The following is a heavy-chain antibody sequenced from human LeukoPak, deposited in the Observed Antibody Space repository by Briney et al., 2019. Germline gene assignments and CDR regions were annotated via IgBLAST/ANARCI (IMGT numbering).Heavy chain of an antibody. CDR3: ARPSSSGLYYFDY. J-gene: IGHJ4*02. CDR1: GYTFTSHY. D-gene: IGHD6-19*01. Sequence: GASVKVSCKASGYTFTSHYMHWVRPAPGQGLEWMGVINPSSGSTTYAQKFQGRVTMTRDTSTSTVYMELSSLRSEDTAVYYCARPSSSGLYYFDYWGQGTLVTVSS. V-gene: IGHV1-46*01. CDR2: INPSSGST.